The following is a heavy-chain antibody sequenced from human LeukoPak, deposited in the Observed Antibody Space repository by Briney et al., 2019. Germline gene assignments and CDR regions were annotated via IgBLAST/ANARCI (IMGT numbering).Heavy chain of an antibody. CDR1: GGSISSYY. CDR2: INTSGST. V-gene: IGHV4-4*07. J-gene: IGHJ5*02. CDR3: AREGGDPRWLDP. D-gene: IGHD6-25*01. Sequence: SETLSLTYTVSGGSISSYYWTWIRQSAGKGLEWIGRINTSGSTNYNPSLRSRVTMSVNASKNQFSLNLTSVNAADTAVYSCAREGGDPRWLDPWGQGTLVTVSS.